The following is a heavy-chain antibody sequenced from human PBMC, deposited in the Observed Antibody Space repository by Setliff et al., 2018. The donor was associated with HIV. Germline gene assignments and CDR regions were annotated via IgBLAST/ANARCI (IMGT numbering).Heavy chain of an antibody. D-gene: IGHD3-22*01. CDR3: ARDPSIGYYYDSSGSYFDY. CDR1: GGSISSSSYY. Sequence: LSLTCTVSGGSISSSSYYWGWIRQPPGKGLEWIGSIYYSGSTYYNPSLKSRVTISEDTFKNQFSLKLSSVTAADTAVYYCARDPSIGYYYDSSGSYFDYWGQGTLVTVSS. V-gene: IGHV4-39*07. CDR2: IYYSGST. J-gene: IGHJ4*02.